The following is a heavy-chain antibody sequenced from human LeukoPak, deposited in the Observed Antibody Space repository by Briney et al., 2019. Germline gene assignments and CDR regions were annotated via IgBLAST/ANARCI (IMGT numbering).Heavy chain of an antibody. J-gene: IGHJ4*02. D-gene: IGHD3-3*01. Sequence: SETLSLTCTVSGGSISSYYWSWIRQPPGKGLEWIGYIYYRGSANYNPSLKSRVTISVDTSKNQFSLKLSSVTAADTAVYYCARGYYDFWSGCYTGIPFDYWGQGTLVTVSS. CDR1: GGSISSYY. V-gene: IGHV4-59*01. CDR3: ARGYYDFWSGCYTGIPFDY. CDR2: IYYRGSA.